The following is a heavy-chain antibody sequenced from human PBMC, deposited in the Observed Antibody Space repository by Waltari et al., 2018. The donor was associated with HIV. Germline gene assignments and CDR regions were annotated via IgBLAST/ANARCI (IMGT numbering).Heavy chain of an antibody. D-gene: IGHD3-3*01. J-gene: IGHJ5*02. CDR2: IRSKAYGETT. CDR1: GFNFGDFA. Sequence: ASGFNFGDFAMTWFRQAPGKGLEWVAFIRSKAYGETTEYAASVKGRFTISRDDSKSIAYLQMNSLKSEDTAVYFCTRAGAFYHFWTGHNRWFDPWGQGTLVTVSS. V-gene: IGHV3-49*03. CDR3: TRAGAFYHFWTGHNRWFDP.